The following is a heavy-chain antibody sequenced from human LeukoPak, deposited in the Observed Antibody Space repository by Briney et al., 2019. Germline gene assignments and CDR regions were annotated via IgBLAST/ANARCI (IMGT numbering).Heavy chain of an antibody. CDR2: INWNGGST. CDR3: ARGGYGSGNYYFDY. CDR1: GFTFDDYG. V-gene: IGHV3-20*04. D-gene: IGHD3-10*01. J-gene: IGHJ4*02. Sequence: PGGSLRLSCAASGFTFDDYGMSWVRQAPGKGLEWVSGINWNGGSTGYADPVKGRFTISRDNAKNSLYLQMNSLRAEDTALYYCARGGYGSGNYYFDYWGQGTLVTVSS.